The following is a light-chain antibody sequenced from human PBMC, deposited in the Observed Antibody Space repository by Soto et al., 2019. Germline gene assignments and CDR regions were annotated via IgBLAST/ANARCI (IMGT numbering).Light chain of an antibody. CDR2: GAS. Sequence: EIVLTQSPGTLSLSPGERATLSCRASQSVSSYLAWDQQKRGQAPRLLISGASSRATGIPDRFSGSGSGTDFTLPISRLEPEDFAVYYCQQYGSSPGTFGGETKVEIK. V-gene: IGKV3-20*01. CDR1: QSVSSY. CDR3: QQYGSSPGT. J-gene: IGKJ4*01.